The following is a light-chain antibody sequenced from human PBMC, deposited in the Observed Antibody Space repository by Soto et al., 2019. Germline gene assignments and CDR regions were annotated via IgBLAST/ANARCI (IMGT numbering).Light chain of an antibody. CDR2: EVS. CDR3: SSYTSSSSLL. J-gene: IGLJ3*02. V-gene: IGLV2-14*01. CDR1: SSDVGGYNY. Sequence: QSVLTQPDSVSGSPGQSITISCTGTSSDVGGYNYVSWYQQHTGKAPKLMIYEVSNRPSGVSNRFSGSKSGNTASLTISGLQAEDEADYYCSSYTSSSSLLFGGGTNLTVL.